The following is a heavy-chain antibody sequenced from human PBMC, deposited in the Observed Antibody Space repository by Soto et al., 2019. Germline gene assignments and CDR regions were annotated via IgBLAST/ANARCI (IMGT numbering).Heavy chain of an antibody. J-gene: IGHJ4*02. CDR3: ARVPLRYSSSHNFDS. V-gene: IGHV4-61*01. CDR1: GVSVSSGSFY. Sequence: QVRLQESGPGLVKPSETLSLTCSVSGVSVSSGSFYWSWIRQPPGKGLEWIGFIYNTETFNYNPSLKSQVTLSVDASKHQFSLKLSSVTAADTAVYYCARVPLRYSSSHNFDSWGQGALVTVSS. CDR2: IYNTETF. D-gene: IGHD6-19*01.